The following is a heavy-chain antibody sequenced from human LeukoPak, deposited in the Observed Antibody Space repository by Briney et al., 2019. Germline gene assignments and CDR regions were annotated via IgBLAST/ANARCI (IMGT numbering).Heavy chain of an antibody. J-gene: IGHJ4*02. V-gene: IGHV3-23*01. CDR2: ITSAGNT. CDR3: AKGGGPFHLPTDY. CDR1: GFTFSSYA. D-gene: IGHD3-16*01. Sequence: GGSLRLSCAASGFTFSSYAMNWVRQAPGKGLEWVSAITSAGNTYYADSVKGRFTISRDSSKNTLYLQMNSLRSEDTAVYYCAKGGGPFHLPTDYWGQGTLVTVSS.